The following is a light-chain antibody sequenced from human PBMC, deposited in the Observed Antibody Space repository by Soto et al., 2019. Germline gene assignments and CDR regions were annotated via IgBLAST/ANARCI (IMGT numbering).Light chain of an antibody. J-gene: IGKJ3*01. CDR1: QSVSTS. Sequence: EIVVPQSPATLSLSPGERDTLSCRASQSVSTSLAWYQKKPGRAPRRLIYEASYRATGIPASFSGSGSGTDFTLSISSLSPEDFAVYYCHQRYNWICTFGPGTKLDNK. CDR3: HQRYNWICT. CDR2: EAS. V-gene: IGKV3-11*01.